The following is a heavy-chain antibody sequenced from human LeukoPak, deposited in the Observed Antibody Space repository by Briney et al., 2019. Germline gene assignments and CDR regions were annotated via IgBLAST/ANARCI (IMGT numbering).Heavy chain of an antibody. Sequence: PGGSLRLSCTVSGFTVSTYTMVWVRQAPGKGLEWVSSISSSSSYIFNADSVKGRFSISRDNAKNSLFLQMNSLRAEDTAVYYCTRTLIDSRPEVPDQYWGQGTLVTVSS. D-gene: IGHD4-11*01. J-gene: IGHJ4*02. V-gene: IGHV3-21*01. CDR2: ISSSSSYI. CDR1: GFTVSTYT. CDR3: TRTLIDSRPEVPDQY.